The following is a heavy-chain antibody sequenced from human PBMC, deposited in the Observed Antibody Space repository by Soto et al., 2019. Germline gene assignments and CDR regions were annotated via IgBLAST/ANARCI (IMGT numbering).Heavy chain of an antibody. CDR2: SYYSGSA. CDR3: AGDNGSMDLYGVDV. V-gene: IGHV4-31*01. Sequence: QVQLQESGPGLVKPSQTLSLTCTVSGGSISSGGYYWSWIRQHPGKGLEWIGYSYYSGSAYYNPYLKSLVTIAADTSKNQFSLKRSSVTAADTAVDYCAGDNGSMDLYGVDVWGQGTTVTVSS. J-gene: IGHJ6*02. CDR1: GGSISSGGYY. D-gene: IGHD1-26*01.